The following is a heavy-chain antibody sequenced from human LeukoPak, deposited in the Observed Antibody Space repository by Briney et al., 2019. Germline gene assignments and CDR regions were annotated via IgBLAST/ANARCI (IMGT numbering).Heavy chain of an antibody. V-gene: IGHV3-23*01. Sequence: GGSLRLSCAASGFTFSSYEMNWVRQAPGKGLEWVSAISGSGGSTYYADSVKGRFTISRDNSKNTLYLQMNSLRAEDTAVYYCARVRSGYTDYWGQGTLVTVSS. CDR1: GFTFSSYE. J-gene: IGHJ4*02. D-gene: IGHD3-3*01. CDR3: ARVRSGYTDY. CDR2: ISGSGGST.